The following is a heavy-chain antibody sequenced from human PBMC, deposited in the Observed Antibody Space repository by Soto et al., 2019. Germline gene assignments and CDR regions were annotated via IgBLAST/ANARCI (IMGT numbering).Heavy chain of an antibody. V-gene: IGHV1-18*01. Sequence: GASVKVSCKASGYTFTSYGISWVRQAPGQGLEWMGWISAYNGNTNYAQKLQGRVTMTTDTSTSTAYMELRSLRSDDTAVYYCEREGLLWFQPFLNWFDPWGQGTLVTVSS. J-gene: IGHJ5*02. CDR1: GYTFTSYG. CDR3: EREGLLWFQPFLNWFDP. CDR2: ISAYNGNT. D-gene: IGHD3-10*01.